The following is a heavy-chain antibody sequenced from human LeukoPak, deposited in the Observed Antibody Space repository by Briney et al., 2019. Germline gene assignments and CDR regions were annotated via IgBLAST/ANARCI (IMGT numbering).Heavy chain of an antibody. CDR2: IWYDGSNE. D-gene: IGHD3-22*01. V-gene: IGHV3-33*08. CDR1: GFTFSSYA. Sequence: GGSLRLSCAASGFTFSSYAMSWVRQAPGKGLEWVAVIWYDGSNENYADSVRGRFTVSRDNSKNTVYLHMNSVRAEDTAVYYCARVAMSDSSGYCDYWGQGTLVTVSS. CDR3: ARVAMSDSSGYCDY. J-gene: IGHJ4*02.